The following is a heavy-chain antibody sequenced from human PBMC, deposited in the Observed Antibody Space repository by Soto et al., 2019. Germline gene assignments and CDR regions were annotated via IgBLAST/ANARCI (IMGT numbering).Heavy chain of an antibody. J-gene: IGHJ4*02. CDR3: AKDFSYADYGALDH. Sequence: EVQLVESGGGLVQPGRSLRLSCAASGFTFDDYAMHWVRQAPGKGLEWVSGISWNGDSIDYAVSVRGRFTVSRDNAKKSLYLQMDSLRPEDTAFYYCAKDFSYADYGALDHWGEGTLFTVS. D-gene: IGHD4-17*01. V-gene: IGHV3-9*01. CDR1: GFTFDDYA. CDR2: ISWNGDSI.